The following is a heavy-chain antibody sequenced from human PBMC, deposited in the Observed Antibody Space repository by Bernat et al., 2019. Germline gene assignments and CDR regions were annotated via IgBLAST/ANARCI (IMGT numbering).Heavy chain of an antibody. CDR2: VSAYNGDT. V-gene: IGHV1-18*01. J-gene: IGHJ2*01. Sequence: QGELVQSGTEMKKLGASVRVSCKAPGFIFTSNGFAWVRQAPGQGLEWMGRVSAYNGDTQYAQKFQGRVPMTTDSSTTTAYMELKNLRSDDTAVYFCATTSVSLYWYFDLWGRGTLVTVSS. CDR1: GFIFTSNG. CDR3: ATTSVSLYWYFDL.